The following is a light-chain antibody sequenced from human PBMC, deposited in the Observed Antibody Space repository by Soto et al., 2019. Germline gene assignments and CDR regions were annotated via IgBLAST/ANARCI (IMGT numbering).Light chain of an antibody. V-gene: IGLV2-11*01. Sequence: QSALTQPASVSGSPGQSITISCAGSGGDVGNYDLLSWYQQIPGKAPKLMIYDVSKRPSGVPDRFSGSKSGNTASLTISGLQAEDEADYYCCSYAGSYLLFGGGTKLTVL. CDR2: DVS. J-gene: IGLJ2*01. CDR1: GGDVGNYDL. CDR3: CSYAGSYLL.